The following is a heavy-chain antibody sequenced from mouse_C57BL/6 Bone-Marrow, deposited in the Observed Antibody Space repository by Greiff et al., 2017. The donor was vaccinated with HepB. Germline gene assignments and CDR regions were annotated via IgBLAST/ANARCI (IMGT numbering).Heavy chain of an antibody. V-gene: IGHV5-9-1*02. D-gene: IGHD1-1*01. CDR1: GFTFSSYA. J-gene: IGHJ3*01. CDR2: ISSGGDYI. Sequence: EVKLVESGEGLVKPGGSLKLSCAASGFTFSSYAMSWVRQTPEKRLEWVAYISSGGDYIYYADTVKGRFTISRDNARNTPYLQMSSLKSEDTAMYYCTKYGSSSAWFAYWGQGTLVTVSA. CDR3: TKYGSSSAWFAY.